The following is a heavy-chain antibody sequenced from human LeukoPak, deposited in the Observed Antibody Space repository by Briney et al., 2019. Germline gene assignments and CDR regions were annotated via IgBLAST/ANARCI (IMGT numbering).Heavy chain of an antibody. CDR1: GGSISRYY. J-gene: IGHJ4*02. Sequence: PSETLSLTCTVPGGSISRYYWSWIRQPPGKGLGWVGYIYYSGSTNYNPSLKSRATISVDTSKNQFSLKLSSVTAADTAVYYCARGEMATMRGIDYWGQGTLVTVSS. CDR2: IYYSGST. CDR3: ARGEMATMRGIDY. V-gene: IGHV4-59*01. D-gene: IGHD5-24*01.